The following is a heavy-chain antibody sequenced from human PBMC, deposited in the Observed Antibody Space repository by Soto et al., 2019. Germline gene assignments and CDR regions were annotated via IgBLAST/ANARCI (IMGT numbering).Heavy chain of an antibody. D-gene: IGHD6-19*01. CDR2: IYHSGST. V-gene: IGHV4-4*02. J-gene: IGHJ4*02. CDR1: GGSISSSNW. Sequence: QVQLQESGPGLVKPSGTLSLTCAVSGGSISSSNWWSWVRQPPGKGLEWIVEIYHSGSTTYNPSLQSRVTISVDKAKNQFSLRLSSVTAADPAVYYCARVSVTGTYSDYWGQGTLVTVSS. CDR3: ARVSVTGTYSDY.